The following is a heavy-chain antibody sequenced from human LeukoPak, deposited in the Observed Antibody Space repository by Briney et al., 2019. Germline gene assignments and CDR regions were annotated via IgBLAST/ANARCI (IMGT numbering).Heavy chain of an antibody. Sequence: ASVKVSCKASGYTFSSYAMHRVRQAPGQRLEWMGWINAGNGNTKYSQKFQGRVTITRDTSASTAYMELSSLRSEDTAVYYCARDWGVVPAAQTNWFDPWGQGTLVTVSS. CDR1: GYTFSSYA. CDR2: INAGNGNT. V-gene: IGHV1-3*01. CDR3: ARDWGVVPAAQTNWFDP. J-gene: IGHJ5*02. D-gene: IGHD2-2*01.